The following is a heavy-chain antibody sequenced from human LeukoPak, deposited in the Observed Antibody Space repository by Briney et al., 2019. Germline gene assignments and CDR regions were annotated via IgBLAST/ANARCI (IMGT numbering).Heavy chain of an antibody. D-gene: IGHD3-9*01. CDR3: ARDGYPDILTGGGGYGMDV. Sequence: ASVKVSCKASGYTFSSYDINWVRQATGQGLEWMGWISAYNGNTNYAQKLQGRVTMTTDTSTSTAYMELRSLRSDDTAVYYCARDGYPDILTGGGGYGMDVWGQGTTVTVSS. CDR1: GYTFSSYD. J-gene: IGHJ6*02. CDR2: ISAYNGNT. V-gene: IGHV1-18*01.